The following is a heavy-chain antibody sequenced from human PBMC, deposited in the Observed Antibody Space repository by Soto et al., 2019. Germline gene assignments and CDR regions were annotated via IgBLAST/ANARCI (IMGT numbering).Heavy chain of an antibody. D-gene: IGHD1-26*01. V-gene: IGHV4-31*03. Sequence: SETLSLTCSVSGGSVSGGGYYWSWIRQLPGKGLEWIGYIYHTGSTFYNPSLKSRVTILLDTSKSQFSLKLTSVTAADTAMYYFEGSPARFLFDYWGQGSLVTVSS. CDR2: IYHTGST. CDR1: GGSVSGGGYY. CDR3: EGSPARFLFDY. J-gene: IGHJ4*02.